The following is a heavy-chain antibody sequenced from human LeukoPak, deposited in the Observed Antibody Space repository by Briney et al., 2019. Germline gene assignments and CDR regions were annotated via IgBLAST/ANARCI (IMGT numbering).Heavy chain of an antibody. V-gene: IGHV3-21*01. Sequence: PGGSLRLSCAASGFTFSTSSFHWVRQAPGKGLEWVSSISSTGSYIFYAVSLKGRFTISRDNAKNSLFLQMNSLRGEDTAVYYCAREGGSGYSVDYWGQGTLVTVSS. CDR1: GFTFSTSS. J-gene: IGHJ4*02. CDR3: AREGGSGYSVDY. CDR2: ISSTGSYI. D-gene: IGHD3-22*01.